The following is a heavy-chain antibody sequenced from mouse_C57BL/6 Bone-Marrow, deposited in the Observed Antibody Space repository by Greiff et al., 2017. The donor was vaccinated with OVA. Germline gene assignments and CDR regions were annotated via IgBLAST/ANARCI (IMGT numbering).Heavy chain of an antibody. CDR3: ANWNYGYFDY. V-gene: IGHV5-6*01. D-gene: IGHD1-1*01. CDR1: GFTFSSYG. CDR2: ISSGGSYT. Sequence: EVQLKESGGDLVKPGGSLKLSCAASGFTFSSYGMSWVRQTPDKRLEWVATISSGGSYTYYPDSVKGRFTISRDNAKNTLYLQMSSLKSEDTAMYYCANWNYGYFDYWGQGTTLTVSS. J-gene: IGHJ2*01.